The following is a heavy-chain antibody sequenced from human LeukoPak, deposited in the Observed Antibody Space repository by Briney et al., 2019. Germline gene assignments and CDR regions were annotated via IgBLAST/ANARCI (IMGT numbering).Heavy chain of an antibody. Sequence: ASVKVPCKGSGYTFTDYYMHWVRQAPGQGPEWMGWINPGSGDTNYAQKFQGRVTMTRDMSISTAYMELSSLRSDDTAVYYCARLDLWFGELSGAFDIWGQGTMVTVAS. CDR2: INPGSGDT. J-gene: IGHJ3*02. CDR3: ARLDLWFGELSGAFDI. V-gene: IGHV1-2*02. CDR1: GYTFTDYY. D-gene: IGHD3-10*01.